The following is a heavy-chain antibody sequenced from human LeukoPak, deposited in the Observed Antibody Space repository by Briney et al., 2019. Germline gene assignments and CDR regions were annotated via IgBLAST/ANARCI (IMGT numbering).Heavy chain of an antibody. Sequence: GGSLRLSCAASGFTFSSYAMSWVRQAPGKGLEWVSSISGSGGNTFYEDSVKGRFTVSRDNSRDNSKNTLFLQMNNLRAEDTAVYYCAKGLSSGWNREGSGHWG. D-gene: IGHD6-19*01. J-gene: IGHJ1*01. CDR2: ISGSGGNT. CDR3: AKGLSSGWNREGSGH. V-gene: IGHV3-23*01. CDR1: GFTFSSYA.